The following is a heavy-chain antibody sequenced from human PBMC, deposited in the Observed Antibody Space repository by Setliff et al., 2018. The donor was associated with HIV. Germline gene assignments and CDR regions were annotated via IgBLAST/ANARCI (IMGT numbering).Heavy chain of an antibody. Sequence: SVKVSCKASGDSFSSYDISWVRQAPGQGPEWMGRIIPIFVTPNYAQKFQDRVTITADESTSTAYMELSSLTSDDTAVYFCARDLRRNFDWFRFRPSDYWGQGTLVTVSS. J-gene: IGHJ4*02. CDR3: ARDLRRNFDWFRFRPSDY. CDR2: IIPIFVTP. D-gene: IGHD3-9*01. V-gene: IGHV1-69*13. CDR1: GDSFSSYD.